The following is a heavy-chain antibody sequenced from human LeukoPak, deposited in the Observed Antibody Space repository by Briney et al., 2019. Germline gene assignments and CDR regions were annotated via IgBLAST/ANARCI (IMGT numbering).Heavy chain of an antibody. J-gene: IGHJ4*02. Sequence: ASVTVSCKASGYTFTGYYIHWVRQAPGQGLEWVGWINPDRGGTYYAQKFQGRVTMTRDTSISAAYMELSRLRSDDTAVYYRARDTSGWYNYWGQGTLVTVSS. CDR1: GYTFTGYY. CDR2: INPDRGGT. V-gene: IGHV1-2*02. D-gene: IGHD6-19*01. CDR3: ARDTSGWYNY.